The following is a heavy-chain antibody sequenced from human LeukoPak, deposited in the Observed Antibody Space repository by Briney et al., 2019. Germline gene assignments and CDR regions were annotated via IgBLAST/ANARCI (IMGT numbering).Heavy chain of an antibody. V-gene: IGHV3-74*01. D-gene: IGHD2-15*01. CDR3: ATAGGDGSRMGFDP. J-gene: IGHJ5*02. CDR2: ISADGSVT. CDR1: GFTFSRYW. Sequence: GGSLRLSRADSGFTFSRYWMLWVRHTPGKGLVWVSCISADGSVTRYAASVKGRFTISRDNTKSTLYLQMHSLRAEDTAVYYCATAGGDGSRMGFDPWGQGTLVTVSS.